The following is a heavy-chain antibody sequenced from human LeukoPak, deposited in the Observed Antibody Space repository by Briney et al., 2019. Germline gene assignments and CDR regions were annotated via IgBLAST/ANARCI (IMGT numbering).Heavy chain of an antibody. CDR1: GFTFGDYA. CDR2: IRSKAYGGTT. CDR3: TRARDYFDY. V-gene: IGHV3-49*04. J-gene: IGHJ4*02. Sequence: GGSLRLSCTASGFTFGDYAMSWVRQAPGKGLEWVGFIRSKAYGGTTEYAASVKGRFTISRDDSKSIAYLQMNSLKTEYTAVYYCTRARDYFDYWGQGTLVTVSS. D-gene: IGHD6-6*01.